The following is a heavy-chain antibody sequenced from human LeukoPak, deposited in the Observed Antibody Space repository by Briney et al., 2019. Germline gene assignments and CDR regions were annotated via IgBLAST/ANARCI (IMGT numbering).Heavy chain of an antibody. CDR3: ARPLFSSNYKAFDL. V-gene: IGHV5-51*01. CDR1: GFSSTTYW. CDR2: IQPDDCDT. J-gene: IGHJ3*01. Sequence: GEPLKISWRLSGFSSTTYWIAWVRQMPGKGREWMGVIQPDDCDTTSSPSFQGQVSISADKSINTAFLQWSSLEASDTAMYYCARPLFSSNYKAFDLWGQGTLVTVSS. D-gene: IGHD4-11*01.